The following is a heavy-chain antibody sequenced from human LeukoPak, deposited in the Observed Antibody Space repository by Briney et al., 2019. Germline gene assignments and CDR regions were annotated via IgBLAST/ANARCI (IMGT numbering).Heavy chain of an antibody. V-gene: IGHV6-1*01. CDR1: GDSVSSNSAA. Sequence: SQTLSLTCAISGDSVSSNSAAWNWIRQSPSRGLEWLGRTYYRSKWYNDYAVSVKSRITINPDTSKNQFSLQLNSVTPEDTAVYYCARGHGGYSYGYLDYYYYYMDVWGKGTTVTVSS. J-gene: IGHJ6*03. D-gene: IGHD5-18*01. CDR2: TYYRSKWYN. CDR3: ARGHGGYSYGYLDYYYYYMDV.